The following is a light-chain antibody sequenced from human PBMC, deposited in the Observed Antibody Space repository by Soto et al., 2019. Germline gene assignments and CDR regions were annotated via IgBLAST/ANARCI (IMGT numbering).Light chain of an antibody. V-gene: IGKV1-5*03. CDR1: QSISTW. CDR3: QHYNTDSRA. Sequence: DIQMTQSPSTLYSSVGDRITITCRASQSISTWLAWYQQKPGKGPKLLIYKASSLQSGVPSRFSGSGSGTEFILTISSLQPDDCATYVCQHYNTDSRAFGQGTKVESK. J-gene: IGKJ1*01. CDR2: KAS.